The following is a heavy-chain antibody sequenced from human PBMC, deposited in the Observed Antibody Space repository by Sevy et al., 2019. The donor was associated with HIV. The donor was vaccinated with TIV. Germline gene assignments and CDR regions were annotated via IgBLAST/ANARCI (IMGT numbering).Heavy chain of an antibody. J-gene: IGHJ3*02. CDR3: ARVRESDSSGFYAFDI. V-gene: IGHV3-21*01. D-gene: IGHD3-22*01. Sequence: GGSLRLSCAASGFTFSSYSMNWVRQAPGKGLEWVSSISSSSSYIYYADSVKGRFTISRDNAKNSLYLQMNSLRAEDTAVYYCARVRESDSSGFYAFDIWGQGTMFTVSS. CDR1: GFTFSSYS. CDR2: ISSSSSYI.